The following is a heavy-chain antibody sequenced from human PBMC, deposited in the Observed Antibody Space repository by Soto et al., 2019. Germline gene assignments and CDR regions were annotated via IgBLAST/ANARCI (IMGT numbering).Heavy chain of an antibody. CDR1: GYTFNNYG. J-gene: IGHJ4*02. Sequence: GASVKVSCKASGYTFNNYGISWVRQAPGQGLEWMGWIGPYNSDTNYAQKLQGRVTMTTDTSTSTAYMELRSLRSDDTAVYYCTRHDGWFGELSEPFDYWGQGTLVTVSS. D-gene: IGHD3-10*01. CDR3: TRHDGWFGELSEPFDY. CDR2: IGPYNSDT. V-gene: IGHV1-18*01.